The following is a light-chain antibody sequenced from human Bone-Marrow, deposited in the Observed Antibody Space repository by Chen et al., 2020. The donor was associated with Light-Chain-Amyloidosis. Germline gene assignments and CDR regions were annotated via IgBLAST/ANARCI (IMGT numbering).Light chain of an antibody. CDR2: DYS. CDR3: QVWDRSSDRPV. CDR1: NIGSTS. J-gene: IGLJ3*02. V-gene: IGLV3-21*02. Sequence: SYVLPQRPSVSVAPGQPATSACGGNNIGSTSVHWYQQTPGQAPLLVVYDYSDRPSGIPARLSGSNSGNTATLTISRVEAGDEADYYCQVWDRSSDRPVFGGGTKLTVL.